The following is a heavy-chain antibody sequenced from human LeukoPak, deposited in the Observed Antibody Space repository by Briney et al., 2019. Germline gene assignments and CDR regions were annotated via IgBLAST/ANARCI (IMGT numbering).Heavy chain of an antibody. J-gene: IGHJ4*02. V-gene: IGHV3-48*03. Sequence: GGSLRLSCAASGFTFSSYEMNWVRQAPGEGLEWVSYISSSGSTIYYADSVKGRFTISRDNAENSLYLQMNSLRAEDTAVYYCASWYPFDYWGQGTLVTVSS. CDR2: ISSSGSTI. CDR3: ASWYPFDY. CDR1: GFTFSSYE. D-gene: IGHD6-13*01.